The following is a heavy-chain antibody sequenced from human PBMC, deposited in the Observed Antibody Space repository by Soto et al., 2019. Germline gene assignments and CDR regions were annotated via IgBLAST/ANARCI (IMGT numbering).Heavy chain of an antibody. V-gene: IGHV4-39*01. CDR1: GGSISSSSYY. Sequence: PSETLSLTCTVSGGSISSSSYYWGWIRQPPGKGLEWIGSIYYSGSTYYNPSLKSRVTISVDTSKNQFSLKLSSVTAADTAVYYCARLNIPPSLYSGYDFPHDYWGQGTLVTVSS. CDR3: ARLNIPPSLYSGYDFPHDY. CDR2: IYYSGST. J-gene: IGHJ4*02. D-gene: IGHD5-12*01.